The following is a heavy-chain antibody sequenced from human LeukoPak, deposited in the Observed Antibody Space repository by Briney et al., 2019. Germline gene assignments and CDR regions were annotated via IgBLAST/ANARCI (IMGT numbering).Heavy chain of an antibody. J-gene: IGHJ4*02. Sequence: SETLSLTCAVCGGSFSGYYWSWIRQPPGKGLEWIGEINHSGSTNYNPSLKSRVTISVDTSKNQFSLKLSSVTAADTAVYYCARGEGYCSGGSCYFSRYWGQGTLVTVSS. D-gene: IGHD2-15*01. CDR3: ARGEGYCSGGSCYFSRY. CDR2: INHSGST. CDR1: GGSFSGYY. V-gene: IGHV4-34*01.